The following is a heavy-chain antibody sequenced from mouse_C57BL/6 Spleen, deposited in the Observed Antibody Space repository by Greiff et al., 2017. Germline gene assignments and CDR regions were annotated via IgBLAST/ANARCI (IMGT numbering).Heavy chain of an antibody. Sequence: QVQLQQSGAELVRPGSSVKLSCKASGYTFTSYWMHWVKQRPIQGLEWIGHIDPSDSETHYNQKFKDKATLTVDKSSSTAYMQLSSLTSEDSAVYYCARSSGLRRSSMDYWGQGTSVTVSS. J-gene: IGHJ4*01. CDR3: ARSSGLRRSSMDY. CDR1: GYTFTSYW. CDR2: IDPSDSET. D-gene: IGHD2-4*01. V-gene: IGHV1-52*01.